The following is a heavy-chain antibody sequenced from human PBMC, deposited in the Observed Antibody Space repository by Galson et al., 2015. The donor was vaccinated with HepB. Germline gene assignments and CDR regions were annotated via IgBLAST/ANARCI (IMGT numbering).Heavy chain of an antibody. V-gene: IGHV3-53*01. CDR2: IYSGGST. CDR1: GFTVSSNY. J-gene: IGHJ6*02. Sequence: LRLSCAASGFTVSSNYMSWVRQAPGKGLEWVSVIYSGGSTYHADSVKGRFTISRDNSKNTLYLQMNSLRAEDTAVYYCAGYDILRVYYGMDVWGQGTTVTVSS. D-gene: IGHD3-9*01. CDR3: AGYDILRVYYGMDV.